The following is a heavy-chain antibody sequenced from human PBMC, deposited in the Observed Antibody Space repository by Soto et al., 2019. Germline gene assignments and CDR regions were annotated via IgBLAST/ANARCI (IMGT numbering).Heavy chain of an antibody. J-gene: IGHJ6*03. CDR3: ARADWDFPITPVYYYYYMDV. CDR1: GFTFSDYY. V-gene: IGHV3-11*01. Sequence: GGSLRLSCAASGFTFSDYYMSWIRQAPGKGLEWVSYISSSGSTIYYADSVKGRFTISRDNAKNSLYLQMNSLRAEDTAVYYCARADWDFPITPVYYYYYMDVWGKGTTVTVSS. D-gene: IGHD2-21*01. CDR2: ISSSGSTI.